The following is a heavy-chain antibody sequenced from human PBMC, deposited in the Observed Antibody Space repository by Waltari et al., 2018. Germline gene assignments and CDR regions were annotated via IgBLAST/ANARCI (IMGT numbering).Heavy chain of an antibody. CDR1: GFIFSSHG. J-gene: IGHJ3*01. V-gene: IGHV3-30*02. CDR2: ISFDGKKI. CDR3: AKDGDYSLTEYDAFDV. D-gene: IGHD4-17*01. Sequence: VQLLESGGGVVQPGGSLRLSCAASGFIFSSHGMHWVHQIPGKGLGWVSFISFDGKKIFDADSVRGRFTISRDNSNNIVFLQMNSLRPEDSGVYYCAKDGDYSLTEYDAFDVWGQGTVVTVSP.